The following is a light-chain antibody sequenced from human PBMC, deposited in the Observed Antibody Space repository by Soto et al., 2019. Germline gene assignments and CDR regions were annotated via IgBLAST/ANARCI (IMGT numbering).Light chain of an antibody. J-gene: IGKJ1*01. CDR2: GAS. Sequence: EIVFTQSPGTRSLSPGERATLSCRASQSVSNNYLAWYQQKPGQDPRLLIYGASNRANGIPDRFSGSGSGKDFSLTISRLEPEDFAVYYCQQYGRSGTFGQGTK. CDR1: QSVSNNY. CDR3: QQYGRSGT. V-gene: IGKV3-20*01.